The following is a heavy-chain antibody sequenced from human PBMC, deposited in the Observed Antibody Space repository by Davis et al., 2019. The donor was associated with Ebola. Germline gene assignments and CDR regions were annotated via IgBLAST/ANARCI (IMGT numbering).Heavy chain of an antibody. CDR3: AIPDCSGANCYSVYIKN. J-gene: IGHJ4*02. CDR2: IWYDGSRK. CDR1: GFNFRSYG. Sequence: GESLKISCAASGFNFRSYGMHWVRQASDKGLEWVAVIWYDGSRKYYGDSVKGQFTISRDNSNNLLYLQMNSLRAEDTAVYYCAIPDCSGANCYSVYIKNWGQGTLVTVSS. V-gene: IGHV3-33*01. D-gene: IGHD2-15*01.